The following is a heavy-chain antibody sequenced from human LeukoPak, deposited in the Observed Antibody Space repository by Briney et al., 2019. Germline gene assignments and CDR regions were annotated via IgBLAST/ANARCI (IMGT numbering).Heavy chain of an antibody. CDR1: GFTFSSYW. D-gene: IGHD3-22*01. CDR2: IYSGGST. J-gene: IGHJ3*02. Sequence: PGGSLRLSCAVSGFTFSSYWMHWVRQAPGKGLVWVSVIYSGGSTYYADSVKGRFTISRDNSKNTLYLQMNSLRPEDAAVYFCASSGYYPGAFDIWGQGAMVTVSS. V-gene: IGHV3-66*02. CDR3: ASSGYYPGAFDI.